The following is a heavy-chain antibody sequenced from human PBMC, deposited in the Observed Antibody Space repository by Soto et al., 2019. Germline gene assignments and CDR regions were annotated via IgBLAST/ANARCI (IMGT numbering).Heavy chain of an antibody. CDR1: GFTFDDYA. V-gene: IGHV3-9*01. Sequence: GGSLRLSCAASGFTFDDYAMHWVRQAPGKGLEWVSGISWNSGSIGYADSVKGRFTISRDNAKNSLYLQMNSLRAEDTALYYCAKDMRDPYCSSTSCYVNYFDYWGQGTLVTVSS. CDR3: AKDMRDPYCSSTSCYVNYFDY. J-gene: IGHJ4*02. CDR2: ISWNSGSI. D-gene: IGHD2-2*01.